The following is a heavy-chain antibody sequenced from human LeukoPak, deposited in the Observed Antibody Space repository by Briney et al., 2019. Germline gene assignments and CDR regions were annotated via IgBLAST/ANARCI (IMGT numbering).Heavy chain of an antibody. CDR2: IYYSGST. D-gene: IGHD3-3*01. V-gene: IGHV4-59*12. CDR1: GGSISSYY. J-gene: IGHJ4*02. Sequence: SETLSLTCTVSGGSISSYYWSWIRQPPGKGLEWIGYIYYSGSTNYNPSLKSRVTISVDTSKNQFSLKLSSVTAADTAVYYCARVSVWLLSGGFDYWGQGTLVTVSS. CDR3: ARVSVWLLSGGFDY.